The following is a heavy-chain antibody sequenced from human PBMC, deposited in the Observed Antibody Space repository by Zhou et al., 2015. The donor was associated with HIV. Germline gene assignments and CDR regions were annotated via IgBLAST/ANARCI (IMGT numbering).Heavy chain of an antibody. J-gene: IGHJ4*02. CDR3: TRDGGEY. D-gene: IGHD3-16*01. CDR1: GFTFTSHW. Sequence: EVQLVESGGGLIQPGGSLRLSCAASGFTFTSHWMHWVRQAPGKGLEWVSRVDFDGSSTSHADSVRGRFSISRDNAKSTVDLQMNSLRVDDTAVYYCTRDGGEYWGQGNLIIVSS. V-gene: IGHV3-74*01. CDR2: VDFDGSST.